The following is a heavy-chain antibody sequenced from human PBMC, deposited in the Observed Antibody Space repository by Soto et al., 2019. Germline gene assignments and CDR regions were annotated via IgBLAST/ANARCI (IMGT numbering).Heavy chain of an antibody. CDR3: ARDREAARPGWFDP. J-gene: IGHJ5*02. V-gene: IGHV1-18*04. Sequence: QVQLVQSGAEVKKPGASLKVSCKASGYTFTTYGLSWVRQAPGQGLEWMGWISVYNGNTHYARAFKCRVTMTTDTSTSKAYMERSSLRSDDTAVYYCARDREAARPGWFDPWGQGTLVTVSS. CDR1: GYTFTTYG. CDR2: ISVYNGNT. D-gene: IGHD6-6*01.